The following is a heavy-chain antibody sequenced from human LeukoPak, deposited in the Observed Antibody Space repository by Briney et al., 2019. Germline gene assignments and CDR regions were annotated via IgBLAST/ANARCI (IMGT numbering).Heavy chain of an antibody. V-gene: IGHV3-21*01. J-gene: IGHJ3*02. CDR3: ARDRDPGYNDSSGYRRVNAFDI. Sequence: PGGSLRLSCAASGFTFSNYWMTWVRQAPGKGLEWVSSITASSTAIYSADSVKGRFTISRDNAKNSLYLQMNSLRAEDTAVYYCARDRDPGYNDSSGYRRVNAFDIWGQGTMVTVSS. D-gene: IGHD3-22*01. CDR1: GFTFSNYW. CDR2: ITASSTAI.